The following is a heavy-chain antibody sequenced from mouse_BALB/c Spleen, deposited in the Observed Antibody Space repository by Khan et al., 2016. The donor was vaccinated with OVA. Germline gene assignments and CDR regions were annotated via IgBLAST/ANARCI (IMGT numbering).Heavy chain of an antibody. CDR2: ISTYYGNI. Sequence: QVQLQQSGPEPVRPGASVKISCKGSGYTFADSGMHWVRQSHAKSLEWIGVISTYYGNIKYNQKFEGRATMTVDKSSSTAYMELARLTSEDSAVYFCTRGISEFTYWGQGTLVTVSA. J-gene: IGHJ3*01. CDR3: TRGISEFTY. V-gene: IGHV1S137*01. CDR1: GYTFADSG.